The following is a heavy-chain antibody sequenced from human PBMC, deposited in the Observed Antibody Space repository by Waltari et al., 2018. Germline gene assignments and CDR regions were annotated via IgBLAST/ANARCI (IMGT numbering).Heavy chain of an antibody. CDR1: GFTVSSNY. V-gene: IGHV3-53*01. D-gene: IGHD6-13*01. J-gene: IGHJ3*02. Sequence: EVQLVESGGGLIQPGGSLRLSCAASGFTVSSNYMSWVRQAPGKGLEWVSVIYSGGSSYYADSVKGRFTISRDNSKNTLYLQMNSLRAEDTAVYYCARSIAAAMSAFDIWGQGTMVTVSS. CDR2: IYSGGSS. CDR3: ARSIAAAMSAFDI.